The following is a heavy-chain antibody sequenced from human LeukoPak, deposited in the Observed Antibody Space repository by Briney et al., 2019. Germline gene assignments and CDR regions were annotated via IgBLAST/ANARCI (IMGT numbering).Heavy chain of an antibody. CDR2: ISGSGGST. CDR1: GFTFNIYA. V-gene: IGHV3-23*01. D-gene: IGHD4-23*01. J-gene: IGHJ5*02. CDR3: ASSTVVSRANWFDP. Sequence: PGGSLRLSCSASGFTFNIYAMSWVRQAPGKGLEWVSAISGSGGSTYYADSVKGRFTISRDNSKNTLYLQMNSLRAEDTAVYYCASSTVVSRANWFDPWGQGTLVTVSS.